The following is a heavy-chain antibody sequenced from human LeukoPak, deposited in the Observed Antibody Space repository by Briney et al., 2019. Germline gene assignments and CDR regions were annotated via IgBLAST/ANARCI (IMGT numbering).Heavy chain of an antibody. V-gene: IGHV1-18*04. CDR1: GYTFTSYG. CDR3: ARSSSWPVLLGMDV. J-gene: IGHJ6*04. Sequence: ASVKVSCKASGYTFTSYGISWVRQAPGQRLEWMGWISAYNGNTNYAQKLQGRVTMTTDTSTSTAYMELRSLRSDDTAVYYCARSSSWPVLLGMDVWGKGTTVTVSS. D-gene: IGHD6-13*01. CDR2: ISAYNGNT.